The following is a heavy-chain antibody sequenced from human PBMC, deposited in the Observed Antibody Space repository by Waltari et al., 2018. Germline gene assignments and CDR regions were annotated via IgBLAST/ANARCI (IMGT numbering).Heavy chain of an antibody. D-gene: IGHD1-26*01. CDR1: GYTLTELS. Sequence: QVQLVQSGAEVKKPGASVKVSCKVSGYTLTELSMHWVRRAPGKGLEGMGGFDPEDGETTYARKFQGRVTMTEDTATDTAYRELSSLRSEDTAVYYCATDAYWERDAFDIWGQGTMVTVSS. V-gene: IGHV1-24*01. CDR2: FDPEDGET. J-gene: IGHJ3*02. CDR3: ATDAYWERDAFDI.